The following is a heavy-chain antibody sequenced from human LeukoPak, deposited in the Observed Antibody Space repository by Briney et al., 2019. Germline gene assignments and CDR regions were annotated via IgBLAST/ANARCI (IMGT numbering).Heavy chain of an antibody. CDR1: GFTFDGYG. D-gene: IGHD3-9*01. J-gene: IGHJ4*02. V-gene: IGHV3-9*01. CDR3: TKVTDWRTGFDY. Sequence: GRSLRLSCAASGFTFDGYGMYWVRQAPGKGLEWVSGITWNSDDMAYADSVKGRFTISRDNAKNCLYLQMNILRVEDTALYYCTKVTDWRTGFDYWGQGTLVTVSS. CDR2: ITWNSDDM.